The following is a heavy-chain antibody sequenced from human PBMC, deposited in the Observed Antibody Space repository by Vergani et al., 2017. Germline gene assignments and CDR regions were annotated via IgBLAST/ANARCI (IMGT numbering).Heavy chain of an antibody. J-gene: IGHJ5*01. Sequence: EVQLVESGGGLIHPGGSLRLSCEGSGFSFSGYWMHWVRQSPEKGLVWVSRIKSDGSITNYADSVKGRFTISRDNAKNTLYLEMNSLRGDDTAIYYCVRARCSGPCFMSYWFVSWGQGTLVAVCS. CDR3: VRARCSGPCFMSYWFVS. V-gene: IGHV3-74*02. CDR1: GFSFSGYW. CDR2: IKSDGSIT. D-gene: IGHD5-12*01.